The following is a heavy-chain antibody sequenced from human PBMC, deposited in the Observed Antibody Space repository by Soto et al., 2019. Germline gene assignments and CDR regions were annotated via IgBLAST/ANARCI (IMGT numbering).Heavy chain of an antibody. D-gene: IGHD3-22*01. J-gene: IGHJ4*02. CDR1: GCSFSTYT. Sequence: ASVKVYCKASGCSFSTYTMHWVRQAPGQRLEWMGWINAANGNTKYSQNFQGRVTISRDTSASTAYLELSSLRSEDTAVYYCARVSFETSGYADYWGQGTLVTVSS. V-gene: IGHV1-3*01. CDR2: INAANGNT. CDR3: ARVSFETSGYADY.